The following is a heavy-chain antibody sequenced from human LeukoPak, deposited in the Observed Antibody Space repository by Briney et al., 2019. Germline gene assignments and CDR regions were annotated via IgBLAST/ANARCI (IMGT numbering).Heavy chain of an antibody. D-gene: IGHD3-3*02. CDR2: IHNDGST. CDR3: TALARDY. CDR1: GFTFSDYY. V-gene: IGHV3-53*01. J-gene: IGHJ4*02. Sequence: GGSLRLSCAASGFTFSDYYMSWIRQAPGKGLEWVSVIHNDGSTYYADSVKGRFTISRDNSKNTLYLQMNSLRVEDTAVYYCTALARDYWGQGILVTVSS.